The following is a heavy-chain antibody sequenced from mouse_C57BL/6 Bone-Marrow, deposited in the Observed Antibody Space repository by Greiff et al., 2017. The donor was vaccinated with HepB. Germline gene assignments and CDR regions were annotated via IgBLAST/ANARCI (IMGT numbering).Heavy chain of an antibody. CDR2: IDPENGDT. Sequence: EVQGVESGAELVRPGASVKLSCTASGFNIKDDYMHWVKQRPEQGLEWIGWIDPENGDTEYASKFQGKATITADTSSNTAYLQLSSLTSEDTAVYYCTIITTVPWYFDVWGTGTTVTVSS. D-gene: IGHD1-1*01. V-gene: IGHV14-4*01. J-gene: IGHJ1*03. CDR1: GFNIKDDY. CDR3: TIITTVPWYFDV.